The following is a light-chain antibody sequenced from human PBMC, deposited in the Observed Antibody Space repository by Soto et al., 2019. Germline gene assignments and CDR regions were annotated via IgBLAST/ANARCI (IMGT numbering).Light chain of an antibody. CDR1: QSVSNNY. J-gene: IGKJ1*01. V-gene: IGKV3-20*01. CDR3: QQYGSSGT. Sequence: EIVMMQSPATLSLSPGERATLSCRASQSVSNNYLAWYQQKPGQAPRLLIYGASNRATGIPDRFSGSGSGTDFTLTISRLEPEDFAVYYCQQYGSSGTFGQGTKVDI. CDR2: GAS.